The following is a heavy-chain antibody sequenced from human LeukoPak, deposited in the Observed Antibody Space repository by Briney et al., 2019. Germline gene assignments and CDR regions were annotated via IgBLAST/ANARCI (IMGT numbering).Heavy chain of an antibody. Sequence: EASVKVSFKASGYPFTSYYINWVRQAPGQGLEWMGWISAYNGDTNYAQNLQGRVTMTTDTSTDTAYMELRSLRSDDTAVYYCARDGLSYTNPNNWFDPWGQGTLVTVSS. CDR2: ISAYNGDT. CDR3: ARDGLSYTNPNNWFDP. J-gene: IGHJ5*02. D-gene: IGHD2-2*02. CDR1: GYPFTSYY. V-gene: IGHV1-18*01.